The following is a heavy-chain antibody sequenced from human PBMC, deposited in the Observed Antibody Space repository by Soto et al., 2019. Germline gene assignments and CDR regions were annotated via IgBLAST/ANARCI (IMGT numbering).Heavy chain of an antibody. CDR2: ISAYNGNT. V-gene: IGHV1-18*01. CDR3: ARDIVLMVYAENDAFDI. CDR1: GYTFTSYG. J-gene: IGHJ3*02. D-gene: IGHD2-8*01. Sequence: ASVKVSCKASGYTFTSYGISWVRQAPGQGLEWMGWISAYNGNTNYAQKLQGRVTMTTDTSTSTAYMELRSLRSDDTAVYYCARDIVLMVYAENDAFDIWGQGTRVTVSS.